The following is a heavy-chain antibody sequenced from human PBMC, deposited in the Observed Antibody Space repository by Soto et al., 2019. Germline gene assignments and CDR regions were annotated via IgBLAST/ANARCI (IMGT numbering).Heavy chain of an antibody. CDR1: GDTFSIYW. Sequence: HPGGSMRLSCAASGDTFSIYWMHWARQAPGKGLVWVSRINSDGSSTSYADSVKGRFTISRDNAKNTLYLQMNSLRAEDTAVYYCARDGVPTSLYSSGWPPDYWGQGTLVTVSS. CDR3: ARDGVPTSLYSSGWPPDY. CDR2: INSDGSST. V-gene: IGHV3-74*01. D-gene: IGHD6-19*01. J-gene: IGHJ4*02.